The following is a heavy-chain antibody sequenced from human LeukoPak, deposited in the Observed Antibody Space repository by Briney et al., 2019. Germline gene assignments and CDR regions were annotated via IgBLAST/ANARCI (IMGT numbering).Heavy chain of an antibody. CDR3: ATYSGSRTIDY. Sequence: SETLSLTCAVYGGSFSGYYWSWIRQPPGKGLEWIGEINHNGSTNYNPSLKSRVTVSLDTSKNQFFLKLKSVTAADTAVYYCATYSGSRTIDYWGPGTLVTVSS. CDR2: INHNGST. V-gene: IGHV4-34*01. CDR1: GGSFSGYY. J-gene: IGHJ4*01. D-gene: IGHD1-26*01.